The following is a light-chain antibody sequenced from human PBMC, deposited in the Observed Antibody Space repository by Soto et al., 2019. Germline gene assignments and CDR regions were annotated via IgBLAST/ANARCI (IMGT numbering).Light chain of an antibody. Sequence: QSVLTQPRSVSRSPGQSVTISYTGTSSDFGGYNYVSWYQQHPGKAPKLMIYDVSKRPSGVPDRFSGSKSGNTASLTISGLQAEDEADYYCCSYAGSYTFYVFGTGTKVTVL. CDR2: DVS. J-gene: IGLJ1*01. CDR1: SSDFGGYNY. CDR3: CSYAGSYTFYV. V-gene: IGLV2-11*01.